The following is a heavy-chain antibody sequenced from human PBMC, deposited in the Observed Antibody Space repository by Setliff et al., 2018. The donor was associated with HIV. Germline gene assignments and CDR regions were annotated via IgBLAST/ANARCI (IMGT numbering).Heavy chain of an antibody. D-gene: IGHD7-27*01. V-gene: IGHV1-8*01. J-gene: IGHJ4*02. CDR3: ARDKTGDLWYFDS. CDR1: GYTFTSYD. CDR2: MNPNSGNT. Sequence: ASVKVSCKASGYTFTSYDINWVRQATGQGLEWMGWMNPNSGNTGYAQKFQGRVTMTRNTSISTAYVELSSLRSEDTAVYYCARDKTGDLWYFDSWGQGALVTVSS.